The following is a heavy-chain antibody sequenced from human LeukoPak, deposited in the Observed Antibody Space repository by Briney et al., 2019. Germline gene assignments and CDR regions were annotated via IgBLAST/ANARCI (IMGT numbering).Heavy chain of an antibody. CDR2: ISYDGNSE. J-gene: IGHJ2*01. D-gene: IGHD2-2*01. Sequence: PGGSLRLSCAASEFTFSSYAMHWVRQAPGKGLEWLAIISYDGNSEYYPDSVRGRFTISRDNSKNTVSLQMNSLRVEDTAMYYCARDKGAVEYWFFDLWGRGTLVTVSS. CDR1: EFTFSSYA. V-gene: IGHV3-30-3*01. CDR3: ARDKGAVEYWFFDL.